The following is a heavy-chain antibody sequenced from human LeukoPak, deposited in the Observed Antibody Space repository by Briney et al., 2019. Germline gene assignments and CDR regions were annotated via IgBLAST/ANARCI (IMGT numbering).Heavy chain of an antibody. V-gene: IGHV3-43*02. Sequence: PGGSLRLSCAASGFTFDDYAMHWVRQAPGKGLEWVSLISGDGGSTYYADSVKGRFTISRDNSKNSLYLQMNSLRTEDTALYYCAKRPRKGATFANEYFQHHDQGTLVTGSS. CDR1: GFTFDDYA. D-gene: IGHD1-26*01. CDR3: AKRPRKGATFANEYFQH. CDR2: ISGDGGST. J-gene: IGHJ1*01.